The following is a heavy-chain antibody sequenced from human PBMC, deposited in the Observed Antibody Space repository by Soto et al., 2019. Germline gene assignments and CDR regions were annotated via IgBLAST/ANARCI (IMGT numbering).Heavy chain of an antibody. J-gene: IGHJ4*02. D-gene: IGHD3-22*01. Sequence: ASVKVSCKASGYTSTSYYMHWVRQAPGQGLEWMGIINPSGGSTSYAQKFQGRVTMTRDTSTSTVYMELSSLRSEDTAVYYCARAEGYYDSSGYFGGYFDYWGQGTLVTVSS. CDR3: ARAEGYYDSSGYFGGYFDY. V-gene: IGHV1-46*01. CDR1: GYTSTSYY. CDR2: INPSGGST.